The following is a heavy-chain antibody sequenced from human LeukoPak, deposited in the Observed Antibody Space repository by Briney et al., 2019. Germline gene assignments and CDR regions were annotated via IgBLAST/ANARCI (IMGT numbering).Heavy chain of an antibody. J-gene: IGHJ3*02. V-gene: IGHV3-23*01. CDR2: ISNSGDSA. CDR1: GFTFDDYG. CDR3: AKNTAPLGGAFDI. Sequence: EPGGSLRLSCAASGFTFDDYGMSWVRQAPGKGLDWVAAISNSGDSAYYADSVKGQFTISRDNSKNTLYLQMKSLRAEDTALYYCAKNTAPLGGAFDIWGQGTMVTVSS. D-gene: IGHD3-16*01.